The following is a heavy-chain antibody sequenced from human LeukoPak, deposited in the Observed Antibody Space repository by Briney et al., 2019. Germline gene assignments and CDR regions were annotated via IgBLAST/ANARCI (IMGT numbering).Heavy chain of an antibody. CDR3: ARSPMVRGVMVY. CDR1: GGSISSSSYY. D-gene: IGHD3-10*01. Sequence: SETLSLTCTVSGGSISSSSYYWGWIRQPPGKGLEWIGEINHSGSTNYNPSLKSRVTISVDTSKNQFSLKLSSVTAADTAVYYCARSPMVRGVMVYWGQGTLVTVSS. J-gene: IGHJ4*02. V-gene: IGHV4-39*07. CDR2: INHSGST.